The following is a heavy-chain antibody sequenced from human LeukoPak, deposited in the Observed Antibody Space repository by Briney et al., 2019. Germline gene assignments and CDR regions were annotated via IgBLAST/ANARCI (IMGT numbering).Heavy chain of an antibody. CDR2: INHSGST. CDR3: ARGGFYCGGDCYVDY. V-gene: IGHV4-34*01. D-gene: IGHD2-21*02. J-gene: IGHJ4*02. CDR1: GGSISSYY. Sequence: SETLSLTCTVSGGSISSYYWSWIRQPPGKGLEWIGEINHSGSTNYNPPLKSRVTISVDTSKNQFSLRLSSVTAADTAVYYCARGGFYCGGDCYVDYWGQGTLVTVSS.